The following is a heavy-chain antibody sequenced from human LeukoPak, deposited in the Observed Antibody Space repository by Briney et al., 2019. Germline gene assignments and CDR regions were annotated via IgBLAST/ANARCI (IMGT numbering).Heavy chain of an antibody. CDR1: GFTLDDYA. Sequence: GRSLRLSCAASGFTLDDYAMHWVRQAPGKGLEWVSGISWNSVNIGYADSVKGRFTISRDNAKNSLYLQMNSLRAEDTALYYCARDGRYYDFWSGYYTGYYYYYMDVWGKGTTVTVSS. CDR2: ISWNSVNI. V-gene: IGHV3-9*01. J-gene: IGHJ6*03. D-gene: IGHD3-3*01. CDR3: ARDGRYYDFWSGYYTGYYYYYMDV.